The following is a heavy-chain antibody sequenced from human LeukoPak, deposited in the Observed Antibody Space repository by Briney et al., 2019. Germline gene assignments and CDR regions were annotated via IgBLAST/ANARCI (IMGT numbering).Heavy chain of an antibody. J-gene: IGHJ4*02. CDR3: ARGRATGRSGGDY. D-gene: IGHD3-9*01. Sequence: GGSLRLSCAASGFTFSSYWMSWVRQAPGKGREWVANIKQDGSEKNYVDSVKGRFTISRDNAKNSLHLQMNSLRDEDTAVYYCARGRATGRSGGDYWGQGTLVTVSS. CDR1: GFTFSSYW. CDR2: IKQDGSEK. V-gene: IGHV3-7*01.